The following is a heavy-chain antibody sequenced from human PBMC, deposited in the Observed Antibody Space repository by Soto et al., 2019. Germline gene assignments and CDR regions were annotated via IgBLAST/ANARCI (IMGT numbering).Heavy chain of an antibody. J-gene: IGHJ4*02. CDR1: GGSVSSPKYF. Sequence: QMQLQESGPGLVKPSETLSLACTVSGGSVSSPKYFWSWIRQPPGKGLEWVAYIYNNGKTNYNPSLKRRAITTVDTSKNQCSLKLTSVTGADSAVYFCARTVMPVGNLPAFDHWGQGVLVTVSS. CDR2: IYNNGKT. CDR3: ARTVMPVGNLPAFDH. D-gene: IGHD7-27*01. V-gene: IGHV4-61*01.